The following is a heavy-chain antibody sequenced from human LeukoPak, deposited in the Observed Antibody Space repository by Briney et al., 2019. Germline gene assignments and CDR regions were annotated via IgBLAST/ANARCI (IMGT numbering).Heavy chain of an antibody. D-gene: IGHD3-3*01. Sequence: SETLSLTCTVSGGSISSGSYYWSWIRQPAGKGLEWIGSIYHSGSTYYNPSLKSRVTISVDTSKNQFSLKLSSVTAADTAVYYCARGSITIFGVVIENYFDYWGQGTLVTVSS. CDR3: ARGSITIFGVVIENYFDY. CDR2: IYHSGST. V-gene: IGHV4-39*07. J-gene: IGHJ4*02. CDR1: GGSISSGSYY.